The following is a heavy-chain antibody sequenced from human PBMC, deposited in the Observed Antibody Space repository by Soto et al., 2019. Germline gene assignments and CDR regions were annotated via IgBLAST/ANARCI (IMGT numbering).Heavy chain of an antibody. CDR3: AREVATISVALPFDY. J-gene: IGHJ4*02. CDR1: GFTFSSYS. V-gene: IGHV3-48*01. Sequence: PGGSLRLSCAASGFTFSSYSMNWVRQAPGKGLEWVSYISSSSSTIYYADSVKGRFTISRDNAKNSLYLQMNSLRAEDTAVYYCAREVATISVALPFDYWGQGTLVTVSS. CDR2: ISSSSSTI. D-gene: IGHD5-12*01.